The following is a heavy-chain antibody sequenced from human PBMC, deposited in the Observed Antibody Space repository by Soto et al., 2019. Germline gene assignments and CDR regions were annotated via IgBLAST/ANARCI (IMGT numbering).Heavy chain of an antibody. J-gene: IGHJ6*02. CDR3: ARGTLRRDGYTGDRDADYIYTMDV. CDR2: VIPVFDST. D-gene: IGHD4-17*01. CDR1: GGTLSSYA. V-gene: IGHV1-69*06. Sequence: QVQVVQSGPEVKNPGSSVKVSCKASGGTLSSYAINWVRQAPGQGLEWVGGVIPVFDSTKYAQKFPGRVTITADNSRSTVYLEVTGLRFDDTAVYYCARGTLRRDGYTGDRDADYIYTMDVWGQGTTVTVS.